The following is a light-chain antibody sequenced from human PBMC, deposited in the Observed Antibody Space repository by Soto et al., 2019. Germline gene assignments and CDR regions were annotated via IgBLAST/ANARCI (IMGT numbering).Light chain of an antibody. CDR1: QSLLYNVNNKNY. J-gene: IGKJ1*01. V-gene: IGKV4-1*01. Sequence: DIVMTQSPDPLAVSLGERATIKCKSSQSLLYNVNNKNYLGWYQQKAGQPPKLLLYWASYRESGVPDRFSGSGSGTDFALTISSLQAEDVAVYYCQQYYDTPWTFGQGTKVEIK. CDR2: WAS. CDR3: QQYYDTPWT.